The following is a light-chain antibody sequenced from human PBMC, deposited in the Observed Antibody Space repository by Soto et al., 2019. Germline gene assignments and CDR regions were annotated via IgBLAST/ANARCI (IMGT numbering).Light chain of an antibody. CDR1: RSNIGAGYD. V-gene: IGLV1-40*01. CDR3: QSFDSNLSGWV. CDR2: GNT. J-gene: IGLJ3*02. Sequence: QSVLTQPPSVSGAPGQRVTISCIGSRSNIGAGYDVHWYQQLPGTAPKLLVSGNTNRPSGVPDRFSGSKSGTSASLAITGLHAEDEADYYCQSFDSNLSGWVFGEGTKLTVL.